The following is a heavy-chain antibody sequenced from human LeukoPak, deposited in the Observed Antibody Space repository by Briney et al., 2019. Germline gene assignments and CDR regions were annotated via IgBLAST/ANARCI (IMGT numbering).Heavy chain of an antibody. Sequence: GRSLRLSCAASGFTFGNYGMHWVRQAPGKGLEWVAVIWFDGSNENYADSVQGRFTISRDNSKSMLYLLTNSLRAEDTAVYYCARGGDSSSWYYFDYWGQGTLVTVSS. D-gene: IGHD6-13*01. J-gene: IGHJ4*02. CDR3: ARGGDSSSWYYFDY. V-gene: IGHV3-33*01. CDR2: IWFDGSNE. CDR1: GFTFGNYG.